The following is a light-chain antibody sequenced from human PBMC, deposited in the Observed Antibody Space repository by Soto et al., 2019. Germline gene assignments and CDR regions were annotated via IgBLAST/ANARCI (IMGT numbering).Light chain of an antibody. CDR2: EVS. J-gene: IGLJ2*01. V-gene: IGLV2-8*01. CDR1: SSDVGGYNY. CDR3: RSYAGSNNPVI. Sequence: QSALTQPPSASGSSGQSVTISCTGTSSDVGGYNYVSWYQQHPGKAPKFMIYEVSKRTSGVPDRFSGSKSGNKASLTVSGIQADDEADYSCRSYAGSNNPVIFGGGTKLTVL.